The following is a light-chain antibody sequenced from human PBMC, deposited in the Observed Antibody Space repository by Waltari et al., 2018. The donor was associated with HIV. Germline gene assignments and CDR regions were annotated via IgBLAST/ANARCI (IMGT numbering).Light chain of an antibody. Sequence: QSVLTQPPSASGTPGQRITISCSGSNSNIGSNFVYWYQQFPGTTPRLLIYRDDRRPSGVPDRCSSSKSGTSASLAISGLRSEDEADYYCAAWDDSLGGSLVFAGGTKLTVL. CDR1: NSNIGSNF. J-gene: IGLJ3*02. CDR3: AAWDDSLGGSLV. CDR2: RDD. V-gene: IGLV1-47*01.